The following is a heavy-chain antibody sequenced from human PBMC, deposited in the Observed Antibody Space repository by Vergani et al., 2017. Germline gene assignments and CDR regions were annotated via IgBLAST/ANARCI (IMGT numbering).Heavy chain of an antibody. D-gene: IGHD1-7*01. CDR1: GFSLNTRGVS. J-gene: IGHJ6*03. CDR2: IYCNDDQ. Sequence: QITLKESGPTLVKPTQTLTLTCTFSGFSLNTRGVSVAWIRQPPGKALDWLALIYCNDDQHYSPSLNNRVTITKDTSKNQVVLTMTNMDYVDTGTYYCVYRKTECGTTGCFYPFDYYYYMDVWGKGTTVTVSS. V-gene: IGHV2-5*04. CDR3: VYRKTECGTTGCFYPFDYYYYMDV.